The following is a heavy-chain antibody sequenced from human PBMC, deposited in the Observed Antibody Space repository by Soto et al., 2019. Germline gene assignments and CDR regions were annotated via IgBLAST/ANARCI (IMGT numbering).Heavy chain of an antibody. J-gene: IGHJ3*02. CDR2: IYYSGST. Sequence: SETLSLTCTVSGGSISSGGYYWSWIRQHPGKGLEWIGYIYYSGSTYYNPSLKSRVTISVDTSKNQFSLKLSSVTAADTAVYYCARSTYYYDSSGPQDGAFDIWGQGTMVTVSS. V-gene: IGHV4-31*03. D-gene: IGHD3-22*01. CDR3: ARSTYYYDSSGPQDGAFDI. CDR1: GGSISSGGYY.